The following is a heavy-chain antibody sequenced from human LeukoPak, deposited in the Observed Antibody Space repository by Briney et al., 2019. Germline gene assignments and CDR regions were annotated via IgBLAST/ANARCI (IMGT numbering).Heavy chain of an antibody. CDR1: GGSISSRDYY. J-gene: IGHJ5*02. Sequence: SETLSLTCPVPGGSISSRDYYWSWIRHPPGKGLEWRGYIYYIESTYYNSSINRRFTISVDTSKNQLTLKLSSVTAADTAVYSCACSPKSNNWFDPWGQGTLVTVSS. CDR3: ACSPKSNNWFDP. D-gene: IGHD3-10*02. CDR2: IYYIEST. V-gene: IGHV4-30-4*01.